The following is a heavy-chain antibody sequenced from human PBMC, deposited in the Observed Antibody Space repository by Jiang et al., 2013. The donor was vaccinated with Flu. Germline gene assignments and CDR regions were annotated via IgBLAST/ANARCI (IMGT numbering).Heavy chain of an antibody. V-gene: IGHV1-69*01. CDR2: IIPIFDTA. CDR1: GGTFSSYA. D-gene: IGHD4/OR15-4a*01. CDR3: ARAIGASGAYYYYMDV. Sequence: GAEVKKPGSSVKVSCKASGGTFSSYAISWVRQAPGQGLEWMGGIIPIFDTANYAQKFQGRVTITADESTSTASMELSGLRSEDTAVYYCARAIGASGAYYYYMDVWGIGTTVTVSS. J-gene: IGHJ6*03.